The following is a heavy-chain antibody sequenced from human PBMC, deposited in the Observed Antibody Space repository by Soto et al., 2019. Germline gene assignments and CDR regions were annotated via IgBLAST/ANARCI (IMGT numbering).Heavy chain of an antibody. D-gene: IGHD3-3*01. V-gene: IGHV4-59*08. J-gene: IGHJ4*02. Sequence: SETLSLTCTVSGGSISSYYWSWIRQPPGKGLEWIGYIYYSGSTNYNPSLKSRVTISVDTSKNQFSLKLSSVTAADTAVYYCARHSRDFWSGYPHFDYWGQGTLVTVSS. CDR2: IYYSGST. CDR3: ARHSRDFWSGYPHFDY. CDR1: GGSISSYY.